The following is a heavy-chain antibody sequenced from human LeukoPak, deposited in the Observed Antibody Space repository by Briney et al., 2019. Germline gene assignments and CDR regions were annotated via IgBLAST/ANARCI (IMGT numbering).Heavy chain of an antibody. D-gene: IGHD3-10*01. CDR2: IGSGGST. J-gene: IGHJ4*02. CDR3: ARAPFGGYDY. V-gene: IGHV3-23*01. CDR1: GFTFSSYS. Sequence: GGSLRLSCAASGFTFSSYSMNWVRQAPGKGLEWVSGIGSGGSTYYADSVKGRFTISRDNTKNTLYLQMSSLRVEDTAIYYCARAPFGGYDYWGQGTLVTVSS.